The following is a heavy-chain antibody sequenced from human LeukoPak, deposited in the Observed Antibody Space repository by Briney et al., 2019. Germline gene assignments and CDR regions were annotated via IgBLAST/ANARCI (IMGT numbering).Heavy chain of an antibody. J-gene: IGHJ3*02. CDR2: ISYDGSNK. CDR1: GFTFSNYV. Sequence: GGSLRLSCAASGFTFSNYVMYWVRQAPGKGLEWVAIISYDGSNKYYADSVKGRFTIPRDNSKNTVYLQMNSLRAEDTAVYYCARIRVTMVVVAAFDIWGQGTMVTVSS. V-gene: IGHV3-30*04. CDR3: ARIRVTMVVVAAFDI. D-gene: IGHD3-22*01.